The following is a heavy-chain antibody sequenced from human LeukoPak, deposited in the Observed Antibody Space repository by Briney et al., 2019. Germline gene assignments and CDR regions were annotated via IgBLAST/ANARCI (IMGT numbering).Heavy chain of an antibody. Sequence: PSETLSLTCTVSGGSISSGGYYWSWIRQPPGKGLEWIGYIYHSGSTYYNPSLKSRVTISVDRSKNQFSLKLSSVTAADTAVYYCAREGIVGATWYAFDIWGQGTMVTVSS. V-gene: IGHV4-30-2*01. J-gene: IGHJ3*02. D-gene: IGHD1-26*01. CDR2: IYHSGST. CDR3: AREGIVGATWYAFDI. CDR1: GGSISSGGYY.